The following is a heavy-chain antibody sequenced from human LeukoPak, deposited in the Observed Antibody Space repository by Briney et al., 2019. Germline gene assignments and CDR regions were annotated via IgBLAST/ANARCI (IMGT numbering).Heavy chain of an antibody. CDR1: GFTFSSYA. CDR2: ISYDGSNK. D-gene: IGHD6-6*01. Sequence: GGSLRLSCAASGFTFSSYAMHWVRQAPGKGLEWVAVISYDGSNKYYADSVKGRFTISRDNSKNTLYLQMSSLRAEDTAVYYCASESIYSPRFDYWGQGTLVTVSS. CDR3: ASESIYSPRFDY. J-gene: IGHJ4*02. V-gene: IGHV3-30*15.